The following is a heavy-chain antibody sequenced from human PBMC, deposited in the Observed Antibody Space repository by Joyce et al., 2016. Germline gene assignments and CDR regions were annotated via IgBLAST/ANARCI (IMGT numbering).Heavy chain of an antibody. V-gene: IGHV1-69*01. CDR3: AKDTGTRGMDV. Sequence: QVQLAQSGPEMRKPGSSVKLSCKATGGIFSTLIISWVRQAPGQGLEWMGGISPVLGKASREQKFQDRLRITADESTGTAHMELSSLRSDDTAVYYCAKDTGTRGMDVWGQGTTVTVSS. CDR1: GGIFSTL. CDR2: ISPVLGKA. D-gene: IGHD1-1*01. J-gene: IGHJ6*02.